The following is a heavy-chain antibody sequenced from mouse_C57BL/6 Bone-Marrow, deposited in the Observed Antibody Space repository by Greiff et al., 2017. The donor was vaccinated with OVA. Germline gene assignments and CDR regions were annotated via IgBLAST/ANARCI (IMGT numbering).Heavy chain of an antibody. Sequence: EVKLVESGGGLVKPGGSLKLSCAASGFTFSDYGMHWVRQAPEKGLEWVAYISSGSSTISRDNAKNTLFLQMIRLRSEDTAMYYCARRADYSGSSYDWYIDVWGTGTTVTVSS. D-gene: IGHD1-1*01. CDR3: ARRADYSGSSYDWYIDV. CDR1: GFTFSDYG. CDR2: ISSGSS. J-gene: IGHJ1*03. V-gene: IGHV5-17*01.